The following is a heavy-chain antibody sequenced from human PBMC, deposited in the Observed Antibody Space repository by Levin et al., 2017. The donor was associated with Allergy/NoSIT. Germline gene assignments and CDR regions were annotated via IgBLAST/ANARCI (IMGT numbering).Heavy chain of an antibody. CDR3: ARARGGNWFDP. CDR1: GYTFTDYY. J-gene: IGHJ5*02. D-gene: IGHD3-16*01. V-gene: IGHV1-2*02. Sequence: GGSLRLSCKASGYTFTDYYMSWVRQAPGHGLEWMGWINPNNGGTSYAQRFKGRVSMTRDTSIATGYMELSRPTSDDTAVYYCARARGGNWFDPWGLGTLVTVSS. CDR2: INPNNGGT.